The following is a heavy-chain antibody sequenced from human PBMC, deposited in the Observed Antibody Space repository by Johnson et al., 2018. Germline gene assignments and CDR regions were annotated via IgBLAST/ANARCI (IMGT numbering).Heavy chain of an antibody. CDR1: GGSISSYY. J-gene: IGHJ3*02. D-gene: IGHD3-22*01. V-gene: IGHV4-59*01. Sequence: QVQLQESGPGLVKPSETLSLTCTVSGGSISSYYWSWIRQPPGKGLEWIGDIYYSGSTNYNPSLKSRVTISVDTHKNKFSLTLSSVTAADTAVYYCATSGYDAFDIWGQGTMVTVSS. CDR3: ATSGYDAFDI. CDR2: IYYSGST.